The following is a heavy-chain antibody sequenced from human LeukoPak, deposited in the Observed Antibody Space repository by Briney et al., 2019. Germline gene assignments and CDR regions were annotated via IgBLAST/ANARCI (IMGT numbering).Heavy chain of an antibody. V-gene: IGHV4-4*07. CDR1: GGSVSSYY. CDR2: VYTSGST. Sequence: SETLSLTCTVSGGSVSSYYWSWIRQPAGKGLEWIGRVYTSGSTNYNPSLKSRVAMSVDTSKNQFSLRLTSVTAADTAVYYCARGSTAFDYWGQGTLVTVSS. J-gene: IGHJ4*02. D-gene: IGHD3-10*01. CDR3: ARGSTAFDY.